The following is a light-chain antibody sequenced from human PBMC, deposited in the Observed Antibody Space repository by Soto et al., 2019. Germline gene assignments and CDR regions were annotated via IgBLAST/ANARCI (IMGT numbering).Light chain of an antibody. V-gene: IGKV3-20*01. CDR1: QSVSSSY. Sequence: EIVLTQSPGTLSLSPGEGATLSCRASQSVSSSYLAWYQQKPGQAPRLLIYGASSRATGIPDRFSGSGSGTDFTLTISRLEPEDFAVYYCQQYGSSPRLTFGGGTKVDI. CDR2: GAS. J-gene: IGKJ4*01. CDR3: QQYGSSPRLT.